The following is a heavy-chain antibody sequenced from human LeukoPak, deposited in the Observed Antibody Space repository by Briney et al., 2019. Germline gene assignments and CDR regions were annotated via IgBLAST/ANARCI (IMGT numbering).Heavy chain of an antibody. V-gene: IGHV4-39*07. CDR1: GGSISSSSYY. CDR2: IYYSGST. Sequence: SETLSLTCTVSGGSISSSSYYWGWIRQPPGKGLEWIGSIYYSGSTNYNPSLKSRVTISVDTSKNQFSLKLSSVTAADTAVYYCVQDYYGSGSYWYFDYWGQGTLVTVSS. J-gene: IGHJ4*02. D-gene: IGHD3-10*01. CDR3: VQDYYGSGSYWYFDY.